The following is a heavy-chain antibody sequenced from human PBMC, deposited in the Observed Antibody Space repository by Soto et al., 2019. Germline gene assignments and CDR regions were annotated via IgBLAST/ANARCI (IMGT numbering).Heavy chain of an antibody. CDR1: GFSLSNARMG. Sequence: QVTLKESGPVLVKPTETLTLTCTVSGFSLSNARMGVSWIRQPPGKALEWLAHIFSNDEKSYSTSLKSRLTISKDTSKSQVVLTMTHMHPVDTATYYCARGSGRRTPGSFDYWGQGTLVTVSS. J-gene: IGHJ4*02. V-gene: IGHV2-26*01. CDR2: IFSNDEK. CDR3: ARGSGRRTPGSFDY. D-gene: IGHD3-10*01.